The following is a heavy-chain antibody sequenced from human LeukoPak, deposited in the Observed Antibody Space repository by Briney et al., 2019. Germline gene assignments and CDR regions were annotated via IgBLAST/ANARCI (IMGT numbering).Heavy chain of an antibody. CDR3: ARSRFTIFGVVGDAFDI. CDR2: IYYSGST. J-gene: IGHJ3*02. V-gene: IGHV4-59*08. Sequence: SETLSHTCTVSGGSISSYYWSWIRQPPGKGLEWIGYIYYSGSTNYNPSLKSRVTISVDTSKNQFSLKLSSVTAADTAVYYCARSRFTIFGVVGDAFDIWGQGTMVTVSS. D-gene: IGHD3-3*01. CDR1: GGSISSYY.